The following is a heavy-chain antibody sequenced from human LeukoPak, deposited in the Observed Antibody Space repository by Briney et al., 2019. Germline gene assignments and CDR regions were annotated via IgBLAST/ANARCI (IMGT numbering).Heavy chain of an antibody. CDR2: INPNSGGT. V-gene: IGHV1-2*02. CDR3: ATLYGDYEVLYY. J-gene: IGHJ4*02. D-gene: IGHD4-17*01. CDR1: GYTFTCYY. Sequence: GASVKVSCKAAGYTFTCYYMHWVRQAPGQGGEWRGGINPNSGGTNYAQKFQGRVTMTRDTSISTAYMELSRLRSDDTAVYYCATLYGDYEVLYYWGQGTLVTVSS.